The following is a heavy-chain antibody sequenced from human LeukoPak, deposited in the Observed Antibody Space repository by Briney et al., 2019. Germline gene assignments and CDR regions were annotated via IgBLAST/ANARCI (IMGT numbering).Heavy chain of an antibody. V-gene: IGHV3-48*01. CDR3: ARVYCSSTSCYEFDP. CDR2: ISSSSSNI. Sequence: GGSLRLSCAASGFTFSSYSMNWVRQAPGKGLEWVSYISSSSSNIYYADSVQGRFTISRDKDKNSLYLKMNSMRAEDTAVYYCARVYCSSTSCYEFDPWGQGTLVTVSS. CDR1: GFTFSSYS. D-gene: IGHD2-2*01. J-gene: IGHJ5*02.